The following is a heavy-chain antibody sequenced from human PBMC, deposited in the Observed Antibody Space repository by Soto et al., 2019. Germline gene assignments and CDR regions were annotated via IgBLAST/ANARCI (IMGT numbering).Heavy chain of an antibody. CDR1: GFTFSSYA. J-gene: IGHJ4*01. CDR2: ISYDGSNK. D-gene: IGHD3-3*01. CDR3: ARDSDPYDFWSGYYFAY. Sequence: GGSLRLSCAASGFTFSSYAMHWVRQAPGKGLEWVAVISYDGSNKYYADSVKGRFTISRDNSKNTLYLQMNSLRAEDTAVYYCARDSDPYDFWSGYYFAYWGQGTLVTVSS. V-gene: IGHV3-30-3*01.